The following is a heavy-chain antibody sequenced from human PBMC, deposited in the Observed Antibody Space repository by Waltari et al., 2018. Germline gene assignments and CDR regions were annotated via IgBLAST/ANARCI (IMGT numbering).Heavy chain of an antibody. V-gene: IGHV1-8*03. CDR2: MNPNQGKP. J-gene: IGHJ5*01. CDR3: ARKLGPYCSSSSCYNGEHWFDP. Sequence: QVQLVQSGAEVKKPGASVKVSCKASGYTFTSYDINWVRQATGQGLEWMGWMNPNQGKPEYVQEFQGQITNTRKTSENTALMGLGILGSEDTAVDYRARKLGPYCSSSSCYNGEHWFDPWGQGTLVTVSS. D-gene: IGHD2-2*02. CDR1: GYTFTSYD.